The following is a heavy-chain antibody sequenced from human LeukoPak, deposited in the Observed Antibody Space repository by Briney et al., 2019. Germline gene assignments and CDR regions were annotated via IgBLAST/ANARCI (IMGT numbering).Heavy chain of an antibody. CDR1: GYSFSDYA. J-gene: IGHJ4*02. CDR2: INAGNGKT. D-gene: IGHD4-17*01. CDR3: ARGRWTATETTYYLDY. Sequence: GASVKVSCKASGYSFSDYAIQWVRQAPGQRLKWMGWINAGNGKTKYSQNFQGRGTITRDRSASTAYMELSSLRSEDTSIYYCARGRWTATETTYYLDYWGQGTLVTVSS. V-gene: IGHV1-3*01.